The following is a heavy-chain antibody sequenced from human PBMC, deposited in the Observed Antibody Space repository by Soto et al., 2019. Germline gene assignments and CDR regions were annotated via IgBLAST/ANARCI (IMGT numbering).Heavy chain of an antibody. CDR2: IYGGDST. Sequence: EVQLVESGGGLIQPGGSLRLSCAASGFTVSYFYMNWVRQAPGKGLEWVSVIYGGDSTYYADSVKGRFTTSRDSSKNTVYLQMNSLRAEDTAVYSCARVDSVDYYYAMDVWGQGTTVTVSS. CDR1: GFTVSYFY. J-gene: IGHJ6*02. V-gene: IGHV3-53*01. CDR3: ARVDSVDYYYAMDV. D-gene: IGHD2-15*01.